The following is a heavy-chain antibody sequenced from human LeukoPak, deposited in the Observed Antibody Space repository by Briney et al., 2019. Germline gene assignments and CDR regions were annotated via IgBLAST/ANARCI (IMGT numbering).Heavy chain of an antibody. V-gene: IGHV1-8*01. J-gene: IGHJ6*03. D-gene: IGHD2-21*01. CDR3: ARVVMKAFYYYYMDV. CDR2: MNPTSGDT. Sequence: ASVKVSCKASGYTFTDYDVNWVRQAPGQGLEWMGWMNPTSGDTGYAQKFQGRVTMTRSMSRNTAYMELSRLRSEDTAVYFCARVVMKAFYYYYMDVWGKGTTIIISS. CDR1: GYTFTDYD.